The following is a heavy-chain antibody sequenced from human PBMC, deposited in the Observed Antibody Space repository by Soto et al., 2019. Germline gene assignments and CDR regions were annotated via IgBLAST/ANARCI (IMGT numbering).Heavy chain of an antibody. CDR3: AKVPPPPPYGEGPFDY. V-gene: IGHV3-9*01. CDR1: GFTFDDYA. D-gene: IGHD4-17*01. J-gene: IGHJ4*02. CDR2: ISWNSGSI. Sequence: EVQLVESGGGLVQPGRSLRLSCAASGFTFDDYAMHWVRQAPGKGLEWVSGISWNSGSIGYADSVKGRFTISRDNAKNSLYLQMNSLSAEDTALYYCAKVPPPPPYGEGPFDYWGRGTLVTVSS.